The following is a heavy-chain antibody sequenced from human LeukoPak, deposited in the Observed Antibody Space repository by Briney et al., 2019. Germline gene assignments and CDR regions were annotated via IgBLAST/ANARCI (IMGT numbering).Heavy chain of an antibody. D-gene: IGHD5-18*01. CDR2: IYSGGST. Sequence: PGGSLRLSCAASGFTVSSNYMNWVRQAPGKGLEWVSVIYSGGSTYYADSLKDRLTISRDNATNSLFLQLNSMIAEDTAADYCARVYTYGSPTSYLDFRGQGTVVTVSS. J-gene: IGHJ4*02. CDR1: GFTVSSNY. CDR3: ARVYTYGSPTSYLDF. V-gene: IGHV3-53*01.